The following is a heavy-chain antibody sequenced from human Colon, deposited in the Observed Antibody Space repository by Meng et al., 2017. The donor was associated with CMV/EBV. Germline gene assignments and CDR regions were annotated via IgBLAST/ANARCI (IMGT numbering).Heavy chain of an antibody. CDR2: ISSSGSTI. V-gene: IGHV3-48*03. Sequence: GGSLRLSCAASGFTFGSYWMHWVRQAPGQGLEWVSYISSSGSTIYYADSVKGRFTISRDNAKNSLYLQMNSLRAEDTAVYYCARWRGGTHDYWGQGTLVTVSS. D-gene: IGHD1-1*01. CDR3: ARWRGGTHDY. J-gene: IGHJ4*02. CDR1: GFTFGSYW.